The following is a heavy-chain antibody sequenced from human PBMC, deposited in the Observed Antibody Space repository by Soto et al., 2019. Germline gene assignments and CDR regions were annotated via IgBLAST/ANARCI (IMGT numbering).Heavy chain of an antibody. V-gene: IGHV3-7*01. D-gene: IGHD6-19*01. CDR3: VRDGDASGWYHYGMDV. Sequence: PGGSLRLSCAASGFTLSPYWMNWVRQAPGKGLEWVANIKQDGSEKYYVNSVKGRFIISRDNAKNSLYLQLNSLRAEDTAVYYCVRDGDASGWYHYGMDVWGQGTLVTVSS. CDR2: IKQDGSEK. CDR1: GFTLSPYW. J-gene: IGHJ6*02.